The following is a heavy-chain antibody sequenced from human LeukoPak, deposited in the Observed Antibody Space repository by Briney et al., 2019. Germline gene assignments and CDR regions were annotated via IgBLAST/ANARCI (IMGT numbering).Heavy chain of an antibody. D-gene: IGHD3-10*01. Sequence: GGSLRLSCAASGFTFSTYRMSWVRQAPGKGLEWVANIKQDGSEKYYVDSVKGRFTISRDNAKNSLYLQMNSLRVEDTAVYYCVKLAKYFYGSETYYFFEHWGQGTPVTASS. CDR2: IKQDGSEK. CDR3: VKLAKYFYGSETYYFFEH. J-gene: IGHJ4*02. CDR1: GFTFSTYR. V-gene: IGHV3-7*01.